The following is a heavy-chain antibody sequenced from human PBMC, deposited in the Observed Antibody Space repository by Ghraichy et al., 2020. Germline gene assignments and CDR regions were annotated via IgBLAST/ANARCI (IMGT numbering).Heavy chain of an antibody. J-gene: IGHJ4*02. CDR3: VKGTTPGSTGLFDF. Sequence: GGSLRLSCSASGFTFSRYAMHWVRQAPGKGLEYVSAISSNGGSTYYADSVKGRFSISRDNSKNTLNLQMSSLRAEDTAVYYCVKGTTPGSTGLFDFWGQGALVTVSS. D-gene: IGHD2/OR15-2a*01. CDR1: GFTFSRYA. CDR2: ISSNGGST. V-gene: IGHV3-64D*06.